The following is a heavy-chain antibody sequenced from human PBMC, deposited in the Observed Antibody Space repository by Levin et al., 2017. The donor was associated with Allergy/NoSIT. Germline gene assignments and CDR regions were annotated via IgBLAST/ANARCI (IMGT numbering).Heavy chain of an antibody. J-gene: IGHJ3*02. Sequence: GGSLRLSCAGSGSTFSSYSMNWVRQAPGKGLEWISYINGRSDTISYADPVKGRFTISRDNAKNSLYLQMDSLRDEDTAVYYCARDGPQTYAVDIWGQGTMVTVSS. CDR1: GSTFSSYS. D-gene: IGHD6-19*01. CDR2: INGRSDTI. CDR3: ARDGPQTYAVDI. V-gene: IGHV3-48*02.